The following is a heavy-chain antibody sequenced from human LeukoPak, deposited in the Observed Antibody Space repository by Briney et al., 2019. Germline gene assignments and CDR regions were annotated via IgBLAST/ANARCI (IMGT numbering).Heavy chain of an antibody. J-gene: IGHJ4*02. CDR1: GGSFSGYY. CDR3: ARQTGSGLFILP. CDR2: IYYSGST. D-gene: IGHD3/OR15-3a*01. Sequence: SETLSLTCAVYGGSFSGYYWSWIRQPPGKGLEWIGHIYYSGSTNYNPSLKSRVTISVDTSKNQFSLKLTSVTAADTAVYYCARQTGSGLFILPGGQGTLVTVSS. V-gene: IGHV4-59*08.